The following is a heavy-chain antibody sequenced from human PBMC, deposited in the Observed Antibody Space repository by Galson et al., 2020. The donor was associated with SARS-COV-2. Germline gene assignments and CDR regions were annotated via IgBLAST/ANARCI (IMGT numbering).Heavy chain of an antibody. Sequence: GESLKISCAASGFTFSSYWMSWVRQAPGKGLEWVANIKQDGSEKYYVDSVKGRFTISRDNAKNSLYLQMNSLRAEDTAVYYCARVPGSSWYFDYWGQGTLVTVSP. V-gene: IGHV3-7*03. CDR3: ARVPGSSWYFDY. CDR2: IKQDGSEK. J-gene: IGHJ4*02. CDR1: GFTFSSYW. D-gene: IGHD6-13*01.